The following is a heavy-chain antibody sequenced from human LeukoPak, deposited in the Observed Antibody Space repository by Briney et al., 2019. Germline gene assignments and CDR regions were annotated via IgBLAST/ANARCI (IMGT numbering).Heavy chain of an antibody. CDR3: ARDGRNIVGAPSSFNY. Sequence: GGSLRLSCAASGFTFSSYWMSWVRQAPGKGLEWVANIKQDGSEKYYVDSVKGRFTISRDNAKNPLYLQMNSLRAEDTAVYYCARDGRNIVGAPSSFNYWGQGTLVTVSS. CDR2: IKQDGSEK. J-gene: IGHJ4*02. CDR1: GFTFSSYW. V-gene: IGHV3-7*01. D-gene: IGHD1-26*01.